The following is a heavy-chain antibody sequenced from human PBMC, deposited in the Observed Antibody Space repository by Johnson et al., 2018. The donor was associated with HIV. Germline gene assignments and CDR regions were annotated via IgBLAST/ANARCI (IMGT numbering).Heavy chain of an antibody. CDR2: INWNGGNTI. V-gene: IGHV3-20*04. CDR3: AKDRNWGASGAFDI. D-gene: IGHD7-27*01. J-gene: IGHJ3*02. Sequence: EVQLVESGGGVIRPGGSLRLSCAASGFTFDDYGMSWVRQAPGKGLEWVSGINWNGGNTIHYADSVKGRFTISRDNAKKSLHLQMNSLRAEDTAVYFCAKDRNWGASGAFDIWGQGTMVTVSS. CDR1: GFTFDDYG.